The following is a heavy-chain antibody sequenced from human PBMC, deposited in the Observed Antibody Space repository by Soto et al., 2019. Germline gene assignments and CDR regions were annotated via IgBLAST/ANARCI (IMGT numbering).Heavy chain of an antibody. CDR1: RYTFTSYA. D-gene: IGHD3-22*01. V-gene: IGHV1-3*01. Sequence: ASVKVSCKACRYTFTSYAMHWLRQAPGQRLEGMGWINAGNGNTKYSQKFQGRVTITRDTSASTAYMELSSLRSEDTAVYYCARRDYYDSSGYFDAFDFWGQGTMVTVSS. J-gene: IGHJ3*01. CDR2: INAGNGNT. CDR3: ARRDYYDSSGYFDAFDF.